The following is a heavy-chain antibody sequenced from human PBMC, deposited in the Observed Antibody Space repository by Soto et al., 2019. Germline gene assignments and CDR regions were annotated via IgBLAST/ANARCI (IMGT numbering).Heavy chain of an antibody. Sequence: SETLSLTCAVSGYSISSGYYWDWIRQPPGKGLEWIGSIYHSGSTYYNPSLKSRVTISVDTSKNQFSLKLSSVTAADTAVYYCATAGRDDYVWGSYRPTSNLNWFDPWGQGTLVTVSS. CDR3: ATAGRDDYVWGSYRPTSNLNWFDP. V-gene: IGHV4-38-2*01. CDR1: GYSISSGYY. D-gene: IGHD3-16*02. J-gene: IGHJ5*02. CDR2: IYHSGST.